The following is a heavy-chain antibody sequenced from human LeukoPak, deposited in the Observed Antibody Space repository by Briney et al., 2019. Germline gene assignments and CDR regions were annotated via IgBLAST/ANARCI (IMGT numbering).Heavy chain of an antibody. CDR3: AREQTYYYDSSGYYFDY. Sequence: GGSLRLSCAASGFTFSSYAMSWVRQAPGKGLEWVSAISGSGGSTYYADSVKGRFTISRDNSKNTLYLQMNSLGAEDTAVYYCAREQTYYYDSSGYYFDYWGQGTLVTVSS. CDR1: GFTFSSYA. D-gene: IGHD3-22*01. CDR2: ISGSGGST. J-gene: IGHJ4*02. V-gene: IGHV3-23*01.